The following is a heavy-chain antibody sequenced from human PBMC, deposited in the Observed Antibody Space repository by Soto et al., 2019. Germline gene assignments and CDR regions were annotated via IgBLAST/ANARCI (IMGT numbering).Heavy chain of an antibody. CDR2: IKAYSGNT. CDR3: AIADYGDDDY. V-gene: IGHV1-18*01. CDR1: GYTFATST. D-gene: IGHD4-17*01. Sequence: QLQLVQSGPEAKKPGASVKVSCKASGYTFATSTISWLRQAPGQGPAWMGWIKAYSGNTNYVQKLQGRLTMTTDTSTSTADMELRRLTTDDTVIYYCAIADYGDDDYWGQGTLVTVTS. J-gene: IGHJ4*02.